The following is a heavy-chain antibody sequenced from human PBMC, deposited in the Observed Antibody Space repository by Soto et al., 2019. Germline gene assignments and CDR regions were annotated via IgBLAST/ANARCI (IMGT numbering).Heavy chain of an antibody. Sequence: EVQLLESGGGLVQPGGSLRLSCAASGFTFSNYAVTWVRQAPGKGLEWVSTISGSGGSTYYADSVKGRSTTSRENSKNTLYLQMNSLRAEDTAVYYCAKDQGSSWYEIDYWGQGTLVTVSS. J-gene: IGHJ4*02. V-gene: IGHV3-23*01. CDR2: ISGSGGST. D-gene: IGHD6-13*01. CDR1: GFTFSNYA. CDR3: AKDQGSSWYEIDY.